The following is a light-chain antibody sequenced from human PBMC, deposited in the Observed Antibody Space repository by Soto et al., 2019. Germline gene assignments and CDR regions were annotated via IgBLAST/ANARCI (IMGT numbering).Light chain of an antibody. CDR3: TSYVGSLVV. CDR2: EVT. Sequence: HSALTQPPSASGSPGQSVTVSCTGTSSDVGGYDYVSWFQQHPGKAPKLIIYEVTKRPSGVPDRFSGSKSGNTASLTVSGLQAEDEADYYCTSYVGSLVVFGGGTKVTVL. J-gene: IGLJ3*02. CDR1: SSDVGGYDY. V-gene: IGLV2-8*01.